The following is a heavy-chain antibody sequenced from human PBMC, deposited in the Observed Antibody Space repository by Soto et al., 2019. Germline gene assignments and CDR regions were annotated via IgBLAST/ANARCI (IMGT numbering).Heavy chain of an antibody. D-gene: IGHD3-10*01. CDR2: ISGSGGST. V-gene: IGHV3-23*01. CDR3: AKDGRISGSSFDI. CDR1: GFTFSSYA. J-gene: IGHJ3*02. Sequence: EVQLLESGGGLVQPGGSLRLSCAASGFTFSSYAMSWVRQAPGKGLEWVSAISGSGGSTYYADSVKGRFTISRDNSKNTLYLQRNSLRAEDTAVYYCAKDGRISGSSFDIWGQGTMVTVSS.